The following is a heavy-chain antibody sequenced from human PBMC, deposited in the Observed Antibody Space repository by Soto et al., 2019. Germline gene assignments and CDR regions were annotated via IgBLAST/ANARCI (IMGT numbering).Heavy chain of an antibody. D-gene: IGHD4-17*01. CDR3: ARALAEPSGGEDGYYYYMDV. CDR2: IYYSGST. CDR1: GGSISSYY. J-gene: IGHJ6*03. Sequence: SETLSLTCTVSGGSISSYYWSWIRQPPGKGLEWIGYIYYSGSTNYNPSLKSRVTISVDTSKNQFSLKLSSLISEDTAVYYCARALAEPSGGEDGYYYYMDVWGKGTTVTVSS. V-gene: IGHV4-59*01.